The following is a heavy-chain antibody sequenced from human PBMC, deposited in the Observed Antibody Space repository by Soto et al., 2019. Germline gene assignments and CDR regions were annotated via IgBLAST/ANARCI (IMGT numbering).Heavy chain of an antibody. D-gene: IGHD2-15*01. CDR1: GFSLSNARMG. CDR2: IFSNDEK. Sequence: SGPTLVNPTETLTLTCTVSGFSLSNARMGVSWIRQPPGKALEWLAHIFSNDEKSYSTSLKSRLTISKDTSKSQVVLTMTNMDPVDTATYYCARVYCSGGSCYRRFDYWGQGTLVTVSS. CDR3: ARVYCSGGSCYRRFDY. V-gene: IGHV2-26*01. J-gene: IGHJ4*02.